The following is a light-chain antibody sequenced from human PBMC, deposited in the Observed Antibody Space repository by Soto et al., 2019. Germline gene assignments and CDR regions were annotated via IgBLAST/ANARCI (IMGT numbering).Light chain of an antibody. CDR2: DVS. CDR1: SSDVGVYNS. CDR3: SSYAGTHIV. Sequence: QSALTQPPSASGSPGQSVTISCTGTSSDVGVYNSVSWYQQHPAQAPKLMIHDVSKRPSGVPDRFSGSKSSNTASLTVSGLHAEDEADYYCSSYAGTHIVFGTGTKLTVL. V-gene: IGLV2-8*01. J-gene: IGLJ1*01.